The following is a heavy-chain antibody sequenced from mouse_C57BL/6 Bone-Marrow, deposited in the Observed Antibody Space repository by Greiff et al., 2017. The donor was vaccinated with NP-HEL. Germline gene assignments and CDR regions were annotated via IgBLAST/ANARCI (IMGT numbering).Heavy chain of an antibody. V-gene: IGHV1-64*01. D-gene: IGHD3-2*02. Sequence: QVQLKQPGAELVKPGASVKLSCKASGYTFTSYWMHWVKQRPGQGLEWIGMIHPNSGSTNYNEKFKSKATLTVDKSSSTAYMQLSSLTSEDSAVYYCAVLDSSGSWFAYWGQGTLVTVSA. CDR3: AVLDSSGSWFAY. CDR2: IHPNSGST. J-gene: IGHJ3*01. CDR1: GYTFTSYW.